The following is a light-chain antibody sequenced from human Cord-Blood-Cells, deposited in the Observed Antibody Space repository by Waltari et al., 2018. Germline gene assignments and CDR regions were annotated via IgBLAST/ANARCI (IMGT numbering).Light chain of an antibody. J-gene: IGLJ3*02. CDR3: QSYDSSNRWV. CDR2: EDN. CDR1: SGSIASNY. V-gene: IGLV6-57*03. Sequence: NFMLTQPHSVSESPGKTVTISCTRSSGSIASNYVQWYQQRPGSAPTTVIYEDNQRPSGVPTRFSGSIDRSCNSASLTISGLKTGDEADYYCQSYDSSNRWVFGGGTKLTVL.